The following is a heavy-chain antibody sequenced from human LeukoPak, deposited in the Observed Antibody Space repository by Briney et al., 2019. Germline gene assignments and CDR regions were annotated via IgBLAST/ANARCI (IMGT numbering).Heavy chain of an antibody. CDR2: IYYSGST. J-gene: IGHJ5*02. CDR1: GGSISSYY. D-gene: IGHD6-6*01. Sequence: SETLSLTCTVSGGSISSYYWSWIRQPPGKGLEWIGYIYYSGSTNYNPSLKSRVTISVDTSKNQFSLKLSSVTAADTAVYYCARGQIIAARPANWFDPWGQGTLVTVSS. V-gene: IGHV4-59*01. CDR3: ARGQIIAARPANWFDP.